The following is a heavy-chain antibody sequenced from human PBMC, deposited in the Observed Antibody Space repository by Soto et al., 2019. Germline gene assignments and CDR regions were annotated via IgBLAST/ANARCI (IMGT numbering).Heavy chain of an antibody. CDR2: ISGSGGSS. CDR1: GFAFSTYA. D-gene: IGHD6-13*01. J-gene: IGHJ6*02. Sequence: PGGSLRLSCAASGFAFSTYAMTWVRQAPGKGLEWVSVISGSGGSSYYADSVKGRFTISRDNSKNTLFLQMNGLRAEDTAVYYCAKVTKRAAAGRYEYYKYGMDVWGQGTTVTGSS. V-gene: IGHV3-23*01. CDR3: AKVTKRAAAGRYEYYKYGMDV.